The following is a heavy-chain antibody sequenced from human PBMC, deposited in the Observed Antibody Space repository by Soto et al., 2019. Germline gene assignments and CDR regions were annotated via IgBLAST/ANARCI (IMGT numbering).Heavy chain of an antibody. Sequence: PGGSLRLSCAASGFTFSSYGMHWVRQAPGKGLEWVAVIWYDGSNKYYADSVKGRFTISRDNSKNTLYLQMNSLRAEDTAVYYCALNHVDTAMGGDYWGQGTLVTVSS. CDR1: GFTFSSYG. CDR2: IWYDGSNK. CDR3: ALNHVDTAMGGDY. D-gene: IGHD5-18*01. J-gene: IGHJ4*02. V-gene: IGHV3-33*01.